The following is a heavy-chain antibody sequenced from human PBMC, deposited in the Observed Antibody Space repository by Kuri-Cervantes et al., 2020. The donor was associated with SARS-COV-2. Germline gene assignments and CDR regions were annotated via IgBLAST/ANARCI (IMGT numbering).Heavy chain of an antibody. D-gene: IGHD3-3*01. CDR1: GYIFTSYG. CDR2: ISAYNGNT. V-gene: IGHV1-18*01. J-gene: IGHJ6*02. CDR3: ARDGSYDGYYYYGMDV. Sequence: ASVKVSCKASGYIFTSYGISWVRQAPGQGLEWMGWISAYNGNTNYAQKLQGRVTMTTDTSTSTAYMELRSLRSDDTAVYYCARDGSYDGYYYYGMDVWGQGTTVTVSS.